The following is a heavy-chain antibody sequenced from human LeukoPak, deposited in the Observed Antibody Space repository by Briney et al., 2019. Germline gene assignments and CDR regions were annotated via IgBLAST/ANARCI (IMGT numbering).Heavy chain of an antibody. CDR1: GGSISSSDW. V-gene: IGHV4-4*02. Sequence: ETLXXXCAVSGGSISSSDWWSWVRPPPGKGLEWIGEIYHSGSTYYNPSLKSRVTISVDTSKNQFSLKLSSVTAADTAVYYCAXXSGSSRRYXFDYWGQGXLVTVSS. CDR2: IYHSGST. J-gene: IGHJ4*02. D-gene: IGHD1-26*01. CDR3: AXXSGSSRRYXFDY.